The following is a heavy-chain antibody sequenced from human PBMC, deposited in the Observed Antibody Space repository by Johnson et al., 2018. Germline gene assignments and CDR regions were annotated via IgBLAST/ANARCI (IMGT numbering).Heavy chain of an antibody. CDR3: ISGYSGYDYYYGMDV. D-gene: IGHD5-12*01. CDR1: GFTFSGSA. CDR2: IRSKANSYAT. J-gene: IGHJ6*02. Sequence: VQLQESGGGLVQPGGSXKLSCAASGFTFSGSAMHWVRQASGKGLEWVGRIRSKANSYATAYAASVKGRFTISRDDSKNTAYLQMNSLKTEDTAVYYCISGYSGYDYYYGMDVWGQGTTVTVSS. V-gene: IGHV3-73*02.